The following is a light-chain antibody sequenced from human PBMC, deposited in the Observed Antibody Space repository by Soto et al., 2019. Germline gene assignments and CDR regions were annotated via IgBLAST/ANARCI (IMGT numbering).Light chain of an antibody. CDR3: QQHGSSPCT. J-gene: IGKJ1*01. CDR1: QTVSNNY. V-gene: IGKV3-20*01. Sequence: EIVLTQSPGTLSLSPGERATLSCRASQTVSNNYVAWYQQKPAQPPSLLICGASTSATGIPPSFSGSGSATDFTTPISRLEPEDFAVYYCQQHGSSPCTFGQGTKVDIK. CDR2: GAS.